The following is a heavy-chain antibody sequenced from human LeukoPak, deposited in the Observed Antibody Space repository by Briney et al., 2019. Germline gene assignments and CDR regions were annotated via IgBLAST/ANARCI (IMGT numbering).Heavy chain of an antibody. Sequence: SETLSLTCTVSGGSISGFHWSWIRQPPGKGLEWIGYIYYSGSTNYKPSLKSRVTISVDTSKNQFSLKLSSVTAADTAVYYCARHANYYGSGSYFPWFDPWGQGTLVTVSS. CDR3: ARHANYYGSGSYFPWFDP. V-gene: IGHV4-59*08. D-gene: IGHD3-10*01. CDR1: GGSISGFH. CDR2: IYYSGST. J-gene: IGHJ5*02.